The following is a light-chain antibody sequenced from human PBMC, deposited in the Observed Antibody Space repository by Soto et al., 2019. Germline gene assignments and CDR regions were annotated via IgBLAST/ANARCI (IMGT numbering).Light chain of an antibody. J-gene: IGKJ1*01. CDR3: QHFSTSPPWT. CDR2: GTS. V-gene: IGKV3-20*01. Sequence: EIVLTQSPGTLSLSPGERATLSCRASQSVSSNNLAWYQQKPGQAPRVLIYGTSSRATGIPDRFSGSGSGTDFTPTISRLEPEDFAVYYCQHFSTSPPWTFGQGTKVEIK. CDR1: QSVSSNN.